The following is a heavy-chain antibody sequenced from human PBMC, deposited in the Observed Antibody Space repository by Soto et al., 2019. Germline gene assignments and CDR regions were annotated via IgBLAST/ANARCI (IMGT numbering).Heavy chain of an antibody. CDR3: ARGPTDYYDNSANYFLDY. CDR2: ISTYNGNT. CDR1: GYTFITYG. J-gene: IGHJ4*02. Sequence: QVQLVQSGAEVNKPGASVKVSCKASGYTFITYGVSWVRQAPGQGLDWLGWISTYNGNTRYAERLQGRVTMNTDTTTNTAYMELRNLRSDDTAVYYCARGPTDYYDNSANYFLDYWGQGTLVTVSS. D-gene: IGHD3-22*01. V-gene: IGHV1-18*01.